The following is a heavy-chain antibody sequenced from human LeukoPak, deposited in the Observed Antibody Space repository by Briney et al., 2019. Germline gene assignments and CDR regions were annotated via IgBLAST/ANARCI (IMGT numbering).Heavy chain of an antibody. CDR3: ARGYCSGANCYTAPDY. J-gene: IGHJ4*02. V-gene: IGHV4-4*07. D-gene: IGHD2-15*01. Sequence: SETLSLTCTVSGGSITGYYWNWIRQPAGKGLEWIGRMDPKGTTSYNPSLKSRVTMSVDTSKNQFSLKLKSVTAADTAMYYCARGYCSGANCYTAPDYWGQGTLVIVSS. CDR2: MDPKGTT. CDR1: GGSITGYY.